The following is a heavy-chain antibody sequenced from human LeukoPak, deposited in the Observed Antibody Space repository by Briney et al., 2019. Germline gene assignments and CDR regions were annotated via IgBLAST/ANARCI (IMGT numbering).Heavy chain of an antibody. CDR3: ARENGGTRVAVVSPSGAFDI. Sequence: ASVKVSCKASGDTFSTYAINWVRQAPGQGLEWMGRIIPMFGTANYAQKFQGRVAITEDKSSSTAYMDLSSLGSDDTAVYYCARENGGTRVAVVSPSGAFDIWGQGTMVTVSS. CDR2: IIPMFGTA. V-gene: IGHV1-69*06. CDR1: GDTFSTYA. J-gene: IGHJ3*02. D-gene: IGHD3-22*01.